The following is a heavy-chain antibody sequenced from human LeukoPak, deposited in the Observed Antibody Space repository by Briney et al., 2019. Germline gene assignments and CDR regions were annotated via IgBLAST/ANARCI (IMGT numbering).Heavy chain of an antibody. CDR1: GYTFTTYY. CDR2: IDPNSGGT. Sequence: ASVKVSCKASGYTFTTYYIHWVRQAPGQGLEWMAWIDPNSGGTNYAQKFEGRVTMTRDTSISTAYMELSRLRSDDTAVYYCAALGYCSSTSCLRGAFDIWGQGTMVTVSS. CDR3: AALGYCSSTSCLRGAFDI. V-gene: IGHV1-2*02. D-gene: IGHD2-2*01. J-gene: IGHJ3*02.